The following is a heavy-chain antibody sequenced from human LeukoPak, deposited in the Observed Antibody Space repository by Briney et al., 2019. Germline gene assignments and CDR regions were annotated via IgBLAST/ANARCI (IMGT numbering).Heavy chain of an antibody. CDR2: IWYGGSNT. Sequence: GGSLRLSCAASGFTFSIYGMHWVRQAPGKGLEWVAVIWYGGSNTYYADSVKGRFTISRDNSKNTLYLQMNSLRAEDTAVYYCAKDGGSKLHGYYFDYWGQGTLVTVSS. J-gene: IGHJ4*02. CDR3: AKDGGSKLHGYYFDY. D-gene: IGHD2-2*03. V-gene: IGHV3-30*02. CDR1: GFTFSIYG.